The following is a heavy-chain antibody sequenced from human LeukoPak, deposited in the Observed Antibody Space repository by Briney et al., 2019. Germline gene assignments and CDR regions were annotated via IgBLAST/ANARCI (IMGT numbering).Heavy chain of an antibody. V-gene: IGHV3-7*01. CDR1: RITVSSNY. CDR2: IKQDGSEK. CDR3: ARRYFDWFGPAFDI. D-gene: IGHD3-9*01. J-gene: IGHJ3*02. Sequence: PGGSLRLSCAASRITVSSNYMSWVRQAPGKGLEWVANIKQDGSEKYYVDSVKGRFTISRDNAKNSLYLQMNSLRAEDTAVYYCARRYFDWFGPAFDIWGQGTMVTVSS.